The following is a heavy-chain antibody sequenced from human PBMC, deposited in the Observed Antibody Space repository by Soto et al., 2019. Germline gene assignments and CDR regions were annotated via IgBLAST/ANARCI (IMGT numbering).Heavy chain of an antibody. D-gene: IGHD6-19*01. CDR2: IIPILGIA. Sequence: GASVKVSCKASGGTFSSYTISWVRQAPGQGLEWMGRIIPILGIANYAQKFQGRVTITADKSTSTAYMELSSLRSEDTAVYYCARDNSGWSYYFDYWGQGTLVTVSS. V-gene: IGHV1-69*04. CDR1: GGTFSSYT. J-gene: IGHJ4*02. CDR3: ARDNSGWSYYFDY.